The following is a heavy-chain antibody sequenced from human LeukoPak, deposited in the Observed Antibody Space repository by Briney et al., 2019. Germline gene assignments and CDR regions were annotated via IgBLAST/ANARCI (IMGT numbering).Heavy chain of an antibody. D-gene: IGHD2-2*01. V-gene: IGHV4-61*02. J-gene: IGHJ5*02. CDR2: IYTSGST. CDR1: GGSISSGSYY. CDR3: ARELIVVVPAAIMTNWFDP. Sequence: SETLSLTCTVSGGSISSGSYYWSWIRQPAGKGLEWIGRIYTSGSTNYNPSLKSRVTISVDTSKNQFPLKLSSVTAADTAVYYCARELIVVVPAAIMTNWFDPWGQGTLVTVSS.